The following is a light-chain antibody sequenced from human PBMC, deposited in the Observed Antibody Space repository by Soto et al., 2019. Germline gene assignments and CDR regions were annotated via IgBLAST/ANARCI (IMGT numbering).Light chain of an antibody. V-gene: IGLV2-14*01. CDR3: SSYASSDTVI. CDR1: SSDVGTYNL. J-gene: IGLJ2*01. CDR2: DVS. Sequence: QSALTQPASVSWSPGQSITISCTGTSSDVGTYNLVSWYRQHPVKAPILIIFDVSSRPSGISNRFSGSKSGNTASLTISGVQAEGEADYYCSSYASSDTVIFGGGTKVTVL.